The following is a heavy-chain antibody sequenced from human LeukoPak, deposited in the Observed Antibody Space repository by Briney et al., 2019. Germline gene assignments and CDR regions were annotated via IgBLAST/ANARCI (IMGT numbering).Heavy chain of an antibody. CDR2: IYYSGDS. D-gene: IGHD3-3*01. CDR3: GTSNDFGRVLGMDV. J-gene: IGHJ6*04. V-gene: IGHV4-30-2*06. CDR1: GGSISSRGSS. Sequence: PSETLSLTCAVSGGSISSRGSSWSWIRQSPGKGLEWIGYIYYSGDSYRNPSLKSRVSLSLDRSKNQFSLKLNSLTAADTAVYYWGTSNDFGRVLGMDVWAKGTTVTVSS.